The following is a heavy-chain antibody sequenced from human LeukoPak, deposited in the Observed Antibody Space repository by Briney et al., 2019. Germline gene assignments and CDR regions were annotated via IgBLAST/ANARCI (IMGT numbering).Heavy chain of an antibody. Sequence: GGSLRLSCAASGFTVSSNYMSWVRQAPGKGLEWVSVIYSGGSTYYADSVKGRFTISRDNSKNTLYLQMNSLRAEDTAVHYCARDIGYCSSTSCYGVIVGYFDYWGQGTLVTVSS. J-gene: IGHJ4*02. V-gene: IGHV3-66*02. CDR3: ARDIGYCSSTSCYGVIVGYFDY. CDR2: IYSGGST. CDR1: GFTVSSNY. D-gene: IGHD2-2*01.